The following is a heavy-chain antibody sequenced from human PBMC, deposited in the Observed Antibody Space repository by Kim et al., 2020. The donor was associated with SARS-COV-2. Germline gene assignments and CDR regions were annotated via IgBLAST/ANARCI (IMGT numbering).Heavy chain of an antibody. Sequence: GGSLRLSCAASGFTFSSYAMHWVRQAPGKGLEWVAVISYDGSNKYYADSVKGRFTISRDNSKNTLYLQMNSLRAEDTAVYYCARGIAAAGTRAYYFDYWG. CDR2: ISYDGSNK. CDR1: GFTFSSYA. CDR3: ARGIAAAGTRAYYFDY. J-gene: IGHJ4*01. D-gene: IGHD6-13*01. V-gene: IGHV3-30*04.